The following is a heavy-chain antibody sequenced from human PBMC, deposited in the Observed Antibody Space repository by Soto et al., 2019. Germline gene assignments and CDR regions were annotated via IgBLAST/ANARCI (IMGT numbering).Heavy chain of an antibody. V-gene: IGHV4-34*01. CDR1: GGFFSGYY. J-gene: IGHJ5*02. CDR3: ARSAVVVGMGNWFDP. CDR2: INHSGST. D-gene: IGHD2-15*01. Sequence: SETLCLTCAVYGGFFSGYYWSWIRQPPGKGLEWIGEINHSGSTNYNPSLKSRVTISVDTSKNQFSLKLSSVTAADTAMYYCARSAVVVGMGNWFDPWGQGTLVTVSS.